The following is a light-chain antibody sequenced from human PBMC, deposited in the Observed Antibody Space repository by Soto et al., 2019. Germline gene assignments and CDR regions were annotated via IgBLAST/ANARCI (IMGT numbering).Light chain of an antibody. Sequence: QSVLTQPPSASGTPGQRVTISCSGGSSNIGSNTVNWYQHLPGTAPKLLIYSNNQRPSGVPDRFSASMSGTSASLAISGLQSEDEADYYCAAWDYSLNGPVFGGGTKLTVL. CDR3: AAWDYSLNGPV. V-gene: IGLV1-44*01. J-gene: IGLJ2*01. CDR1: SSNIGSNT. CDR2: SNN.